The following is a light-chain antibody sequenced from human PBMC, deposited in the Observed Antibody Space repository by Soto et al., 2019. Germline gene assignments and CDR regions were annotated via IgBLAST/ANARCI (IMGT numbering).Light chain of an antibody. J-gene: IGKJ3*01. Sequence: EIVMTQSPATLSVSPGERATLSCRASQSVSSNLAWYQQKPGQAPRLLIYGASTRATGIPARFSGSGSGTEFTLTISNLQSEDFAVYYCQQYNNWPPGPFGPGTKVDIK. CDR1: QSVSSN. CDR2: GAS. CDR3: QQYNNWPPGP. V-gene: IGKV3-15*01.